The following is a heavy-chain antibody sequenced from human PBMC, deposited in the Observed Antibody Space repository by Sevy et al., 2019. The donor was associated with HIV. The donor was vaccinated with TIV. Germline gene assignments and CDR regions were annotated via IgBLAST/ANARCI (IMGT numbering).Heavy chain of an antibody. CDR1: GGSISSYY. CDR3: ARDITRYYGSGSYLKAAVAFDP. D-gene: IGHD3-10*01. CDR2: IYYSGST. V-gene: IGHV4-59*01. J-gene: IGHJ5*02. Sequence: SETLSRTCTVSGGSISSYYWSWIRQPPGKGLEWIGYIYYSGSTNYNPPLKSRVTISVDTSKNQFSLKLSSVTAADTAVYYCARDITRYYGSGSYLKAAVAFDPWGQGTLVTVSS.